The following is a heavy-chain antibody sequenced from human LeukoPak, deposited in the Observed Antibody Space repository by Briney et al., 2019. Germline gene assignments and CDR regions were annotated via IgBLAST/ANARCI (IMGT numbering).Heavy chain of an antibody. D-gene: IGHD4-23*01. CDR1: GYTFTDYY. Sequence: DSVKVSCKASGYTFTDYYMHWVRQAPGQGLECMGWINPNSGGTNFAQKFQGRVTMTRDMSISTVYMELSSLRSDDTAVYYCARGWATVVSPFDHWGQGTLITVSS. V-gene: IGHV1-2*02. CDR2: INPNSGGT. J-gene: IGHJ4*02. CDR3: ARGWATVVSPFDH.